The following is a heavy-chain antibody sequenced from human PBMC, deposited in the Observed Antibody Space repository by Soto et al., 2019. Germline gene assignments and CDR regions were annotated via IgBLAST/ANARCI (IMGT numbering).Heavy chain of an antibody. J-gene: IGHJ4*02. CDR1: GGSISSYY. V-gene: IGHV4-59*08. CDR3: ARNLDYYDSSGYPYYFDY. Sequence: SETLSLTCTVSGGSISSYYWSWIRQPPGKGLEWIGNIYYSGSTNYNPSIKSRDTISVDTSKNQFSMKLSSVNAADTSVYYCARNLDYYDSSGYPYYFDYWGQGTLVTVSS. CDR2: IYYSGST. D-gene: IGHD3-22*01.